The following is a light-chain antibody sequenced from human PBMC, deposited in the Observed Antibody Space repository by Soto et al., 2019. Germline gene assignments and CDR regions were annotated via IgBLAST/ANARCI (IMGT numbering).Light chain of an antibody. V-gene: IGLV3-10*01. J-gene: IGLJ2*01. CDR3: YSTDSSGNHRV. CDR1: ALPKKY. CDR2: EDR. Sequence: SYELTQPPSVSVSPGQTARITCPGDALPKKYVYWYQQKSGQAPVLVIYEDRKRPSGIPARFSGSSSGTMATLTISGAQVEDEADYYCYSTDSSGNHRVFGGGTKLTVL.